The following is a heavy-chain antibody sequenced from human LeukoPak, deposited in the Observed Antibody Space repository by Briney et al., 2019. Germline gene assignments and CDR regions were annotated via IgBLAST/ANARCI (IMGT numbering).Heavy chain of an antibody. D-gene: IGHD2-15*01. CDR3: ARVYCAGGSCYYPPDF. CDR1: GFTFSSYG. V-gene: IGHV3-33*01. J-gene: IGHJ4*02. CDR2: IWYDGSNK. Sequence: GRSLRLSCAASGFTFSSYGMHWVRQAPGKGLEWVAVIWYDGSNKYYADSVEGRFTISRDNSKYTLYLQMNGLRAEDTAVYYCARVYCAGGSCYYPPDFWGQGTLVTVSS.